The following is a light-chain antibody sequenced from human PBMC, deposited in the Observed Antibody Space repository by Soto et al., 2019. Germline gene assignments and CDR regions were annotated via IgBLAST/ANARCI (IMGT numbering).Light chain of an antibody. CDR1: QSINNY. CDR2: ESF. J-gene: IGKJ4*01. V-gene: IGKV3-11*01. Sequence: EIVLTQSPATPSLSPGERATLSCRASQSINNYLAWYQQKPGQAPRLLIYESFSRATGIPARFSGSGYGTDFTLTISILEPEDFAVYYCQQRSNWLSFGGGTKVEI. CDR3: QQRSNWLS.